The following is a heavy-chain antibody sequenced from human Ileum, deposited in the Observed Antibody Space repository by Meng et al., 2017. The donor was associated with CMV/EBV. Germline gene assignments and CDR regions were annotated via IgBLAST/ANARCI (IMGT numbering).Heavy chain of an antibody. D-gene: IGHD6-19*01. Sequence: GGSLRLSCAASGFTFNIYAVTWVRQAPGKGLEWVSTISANGGSTYYADSVEGRFTISRDNSDNTLYLQMNNLRVEDAAVYYCARNFRPQSIAVPDWFDPRGQGAVVTVSS. V-gene: IGHV3-23*01. CDR1: GFTFNIYA. CDR3: ARNFRPQSIAVPDWFDP. J-gene: IGHJ5*02. CDR2: ISANGGST.